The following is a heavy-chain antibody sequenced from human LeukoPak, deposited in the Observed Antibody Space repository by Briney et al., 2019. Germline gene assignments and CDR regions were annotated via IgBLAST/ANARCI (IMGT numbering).Heavy chain of an antibody. D-gene: IGHD2-2*02. CDR2: ISSSSSYI. CDR3: ARSLGATGYCSSTSCYIDY. V-gene: IGHV3-21*01. J-gene: IGHJ4*02. CDR1: GFTFSSYS. Sequence: KPGGSLRLSCAASGFTFSSYSMNWVRQAPGKGLEWVSSISSSSSYIYYADSVKGRFTISRDNAKNSLYLQMNSLRAEDTAVYYCARSLGATGYCSSTSCYIDYWGQGTLVTVSS.